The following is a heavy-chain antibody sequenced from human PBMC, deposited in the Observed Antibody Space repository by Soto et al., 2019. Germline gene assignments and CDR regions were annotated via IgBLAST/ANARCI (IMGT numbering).Heavy chain of an antibody. V-gene: IGHV3-33*01. CDR3: ARDFIYGGGGDLGASDI. D-gene: IGHD2-21*01. CDR1: GFTFSSYG. CDR2: IWYDGSNK. Sequence: PGGSLRLSCAASGFTFSSYGMHWVRQAPGKGLEWVAVIWYDGSNKYYADSVKGRFTISRDNSKNTLYLQMNSLRAEDTAVYYCARDFIYGGGGDLGASDIWGQGTMVTVSS. J-gene: IGHJ3*02.